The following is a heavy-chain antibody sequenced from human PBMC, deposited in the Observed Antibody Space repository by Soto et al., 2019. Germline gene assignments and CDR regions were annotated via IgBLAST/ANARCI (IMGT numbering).Heavy chain of an antibody. D-gene: IGHD2-15*01. Sequence: TSETLSLTCTVSGGSISSSSYYWGWIRQPPGKGLEWIGSIYYSGSTYYNPSLKSRVTISVDTSKNQFSLKLSSVTAADTAVYYCASSGGSSHGAFDIWGQGTMVTVSS. J-gene: IGHJ3*02. CDR2: IYYSGST. V-gene: IGHV4-39*01. CDR3: ASSGGSSHGAFDI. CDR1: GGSISSSSYY.